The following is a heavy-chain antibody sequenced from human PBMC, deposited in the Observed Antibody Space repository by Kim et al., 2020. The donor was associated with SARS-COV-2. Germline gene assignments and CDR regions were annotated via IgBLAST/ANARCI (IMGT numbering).Heavy chain of an antibody. J-gene: IGHJ3*02. CDR2: IYYSGST. D-gene: IGHD4-17*01. CDR1: GGSISSGDYY. V-gene: IGHV4-30-4*01. Sequence: SETLSLTCTVSGGSISSGDYYWSWIRQPPGKGLEWIGYIYYSGSTYYNPSLKSRVTISVDTSKNQFSLKLSSVTAADTAVYYCARDLRTTVVTQHHDAFDIWGQGTMVTVSS. CDR3: ARDLRTTVVTQHHDAFDI.